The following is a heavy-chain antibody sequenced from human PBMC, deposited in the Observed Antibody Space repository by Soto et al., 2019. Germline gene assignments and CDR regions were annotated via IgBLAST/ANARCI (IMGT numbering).Heavy chain of an antibody. V-gene: IGHV1-18*01. CDR3: ARGSFWSSSWYWSFDI. Sequence: ASVKVSCKASGYTFTSYGISWVRQAPGQGLEWMGWISAYNGNTKYAQKLQGRVTMTTDTSTSTAYMELRSLRSDDTAVYYCARGSFWSSSWYWSFDIWGQGTMVTVSS. J-gene: IGHJ3*02. CDR2: ISAYNGNT. CDR1: GYTFTSYG. D-gene: IGHD6-13*01.